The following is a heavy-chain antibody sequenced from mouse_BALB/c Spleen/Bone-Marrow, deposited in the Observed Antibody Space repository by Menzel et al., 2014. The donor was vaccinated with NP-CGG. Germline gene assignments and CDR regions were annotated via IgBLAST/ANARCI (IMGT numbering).Heavy chain of an antibody. CDR3: ARYLHYYGSSYGYFDV. CDR1: GYTFTSYW. CDR2: ISPSNGRT. Sequence: QVQLQQSGAELVKPGASVKLSCKASGYTFTSYWMHWVKQRPGQGLEWIGEISPSNGRTNYNEKFKSKATLTVDKSSSTAYMQLSSLTSEDSAVYYCARYLHYYGSSYGYFDVRGAGTTVTVSS. V-gene: IGHV1S81*02. D-gene: IGHD1-1*01. J-gene: IGHJ1*01.